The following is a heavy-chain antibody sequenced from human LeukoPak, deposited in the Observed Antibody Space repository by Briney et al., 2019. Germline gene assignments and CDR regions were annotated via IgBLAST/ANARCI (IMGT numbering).Heavy chain of an antibody. D-gene: IGHD6-13*01. CDR1: GFTFDDYA. J-gene: IGHJ4*02. CDR2: ISWNSGSI. Sequence: GGSLRLSCAASGFTFDDYAMHWVRHAPGKGLEWVSGISWNSGSIGDADSVKGRFTISRDNAKNSLYLQMNSLRAEDTALYYCAKDVEYSNSWLDYWGQGTLVTVSS. V-gene: IGHV3-9*01. CDR3: AKDVEYSNSWLDY.